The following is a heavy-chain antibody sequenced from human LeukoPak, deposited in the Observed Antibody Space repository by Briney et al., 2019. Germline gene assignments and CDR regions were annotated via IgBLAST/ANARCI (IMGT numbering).Heavy chain of an antibody. CDR3: ARGTPSSSGWLYYGMDV. Sequence: GRSLRLSCAASGFTFSSYAMHWVRQAPGKGLEWVAVISYDGSNKYYADSVKGRFTISRDNSKNTLYLQMNSLRAEDTAVYYCARGTPSSSGWLYYGMDVWGQGTTATVSS. D-gene: IGHD6-19*01. CDR1: GFTFSSYA. V-gene: IGHV3-30-3*01. CDR2: ISYDGSNK. J-gene: IGHJ6*02.